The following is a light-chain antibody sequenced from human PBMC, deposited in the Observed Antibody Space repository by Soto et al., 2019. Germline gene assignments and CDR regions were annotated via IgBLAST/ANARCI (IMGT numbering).Light chain of an antibody. Sequence: EIVFTQSPATLSLSPGERATLSCRASQTINTYLAWFQQKAGQAPRLLIYDASNRATGISARFSGSGSGTDFTLTISSLEPEDFAVYYCQQRSNWPRTFGQGTKVDIK. CDR2: DAS. J-gene: IGKJ1*01. CDR3: QQRSNWPRT. V-gene: IGKV3-11*01. CDR1: QTINTY.